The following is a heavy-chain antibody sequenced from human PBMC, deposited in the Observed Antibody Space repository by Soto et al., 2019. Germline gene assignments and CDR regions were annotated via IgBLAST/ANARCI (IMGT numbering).Heavy chain of an antibody. J-gene: IGHJ4*02. V-gene: IGHV3-48*02. CDR1: GFTFKTYS. CDR3: ARDRAPKGVTPFYLDY. Sequence: GGSLRLSCAASGFTFKTYSMSWVRQAPGKGLEWVSYISGGSKTIYYADSLRGRFSISRDNAKNSMYLQMNSLRDEDTAVYYCARDRAPKGVTPFYLDYWGQGVLVTVSS. D-gene: IGHD3-10*01. CDR2: ISGGSKTI.